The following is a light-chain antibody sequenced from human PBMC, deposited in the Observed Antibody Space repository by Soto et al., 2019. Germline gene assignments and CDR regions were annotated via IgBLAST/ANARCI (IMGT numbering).Light chain of an antibody. CDR2: KAS. Sequence: DIQMTQSPSTLSASVVDRVTLACRASQSISSWLAWYQQKPGKAPKLLIYKASSLESGVPSRFSGSGSGTEFTLTISSLQPDDFATYYCQQYKSYSEAFGQGTKVDIK. J-gene: IGKJ1*01. CDR3: QQYKSYSEA. V-gene: IGKV1-5*03. CDR1: QSISSW.